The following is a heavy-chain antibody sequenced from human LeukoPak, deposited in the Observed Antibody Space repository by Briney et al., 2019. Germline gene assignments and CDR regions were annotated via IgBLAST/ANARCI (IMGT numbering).Heavy chain of an antibody. Sequence: GGSLRLSCAASGFRFSSYAMSWVRQAPGKGLEWVSAISGSGGSTYYADSVKGRFTISRDNSKNTLYLQMNSLRAADTAVYYCAKGARSGPYDYYAMDVWGQGTTVTVSS. D-gene: IGHD6-19*01. V-gene: IGHV3-23*01. J-gene: IGHJ6*02. CDR2: ISGSGGST. CDR3: AKGARSGPYDYYAMDV. CDR1: GFRFSSYA.